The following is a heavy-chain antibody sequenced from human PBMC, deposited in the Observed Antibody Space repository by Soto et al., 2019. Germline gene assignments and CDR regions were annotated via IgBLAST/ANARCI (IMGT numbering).Heavy chain of an antibody. CDR2: ISSSGSTI. J-gene: IGHJ6*02. D-gene: IGHD3-10*01. V-gene: IGHV3-11*01. CDR3: ARVVVRGVGYYYGMDV. CDR1: GFTFSDYY. Sequence: LRLSCAASGFTFSDYYMSWIRQAPGKGLEWVSYISSSGSTIYYADSVKGRFTISRDNAKNSLYLQMNSLRAEDTAVYYCARVVVRGVGYYYGMDVWGQGTTVTVSS.